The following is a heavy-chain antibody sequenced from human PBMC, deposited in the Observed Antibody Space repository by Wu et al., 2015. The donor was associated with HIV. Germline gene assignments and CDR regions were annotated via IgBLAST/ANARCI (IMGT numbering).Heavy chain of an antibody. CDR1: GYTFTNYY. D-gene: IGHD3-10*01. CDR3: ARGNYGDY. J-gene: IGHJ4*02. V-gene: IGHV1-2*02. Sequence: QVQLVQSGAEVKKPGASVKVSCGTSGYTFTNYYIQWVRQAPGQRLEWMGWINPNSGGTNYAEKFQGRVTMTRDTSITTAYMELSRLRSDDTAMYYCARGNYGDYWGQGTLVTVSS. CDR2: INPNSGGT.